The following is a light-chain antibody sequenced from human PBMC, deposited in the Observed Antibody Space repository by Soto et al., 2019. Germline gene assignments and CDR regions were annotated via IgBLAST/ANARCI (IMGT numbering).Light chain of an antibody. CDR2: GAS. CDR3: QHYGNSPPMYT. Sequence: EIVLTQSPGTLSLSPGERATLSCRASQSVSSSYLLWYQQKPGQAPRLLIYGASNRATGTPDRFSGSGSGTDFTLTISRLEPEDFAVYYCQHYGNSPPMYTFGQGTKLEIK. J-gene: IGKJ2*01. V-gene: IGKV3-20*01. CDR1: QSVSSSY.